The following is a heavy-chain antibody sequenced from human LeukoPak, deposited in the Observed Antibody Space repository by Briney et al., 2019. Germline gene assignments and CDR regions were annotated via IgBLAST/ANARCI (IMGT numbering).Heavy chain of an antibody. Sequence: GGSLRLSCAVSGFSSSSAWMSWVRQAPGKGLEWVGRIKSKTDGGTRDYAAPVKGRFTISRDDSKNTLYLQMNSLNTEDTAVYYCTTFDYAAFLIWGQGTMVTVSS. CDR1: GFSSSSAW. V-gene: IGHV3-15*01. D-gene: IGHD4/OR15-4a*01. J-gene: IGHJ3*02. CDR2: IKSKTDGGTR. CDR3: TTFDYAAFLI.